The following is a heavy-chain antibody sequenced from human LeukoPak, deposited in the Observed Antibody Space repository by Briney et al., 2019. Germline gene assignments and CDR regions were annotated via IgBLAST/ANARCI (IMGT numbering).Heavy chain of an antibody. J-gene: IGHJ3*02. Sequence: GGSLRLSCAASGFTFSDYYMSWMRQAPGKGLEWVSYISSSSSYTNYADSVKGRFTISRDNAKNSLYLQMNSLRAEDTAVYYCARLVTTVIGAFDIWGQGTMVTVSS. D-gene: IGHD2-21*02. CDR1: GFTFSDYY. V-gene: IGHV3-11*06. CDR2: ISSSSSYT. CDR3: ARLVTTVIGAFDI.